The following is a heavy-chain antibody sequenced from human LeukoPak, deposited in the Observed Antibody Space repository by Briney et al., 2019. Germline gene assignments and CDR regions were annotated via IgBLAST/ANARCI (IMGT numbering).Heavy chain of an antibody. CDR1: EFSVGSNY. D-gene: IGHD1-14*01. J-gene: IGHJ6*03. CDR3: ARKNPELDYYYYYMDV. Sequence: TGGSLRLSCAASEFSVGSNYMTWVRQAPGKGLEWVSFISSSSSYIYYADSVKGRFTISRDNAKNSLYLQMNSLRAEDTAVYYCARKNPELDYYYYYMDVWGKGTTVTVSS. V-gene: IGHV3-21*01. CDR2: ISSSSSYI.